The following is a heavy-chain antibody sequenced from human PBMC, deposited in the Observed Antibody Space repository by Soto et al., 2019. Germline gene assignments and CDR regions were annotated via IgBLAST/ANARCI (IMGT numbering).Heavy chain of an antibody. Sequence: PSETLSLTCAVSGYSISSSNWWGWIRQPPGKGLEWIGCIYYSGSTYYNPSLKSRVTMSVDTSKNQFSLKLSSVTAVDTAVYYCVRTRYFDWLSPFDYWGQGTLVTVSS. D-gene: IGHD3-9*01. CDR3: VRTRYFDWLSPFDY. J-gene: IGHJ4*02. CDR1: GYSISSSNW. CDR2: IYYSGST. V-gene: IGHV4-28*01.